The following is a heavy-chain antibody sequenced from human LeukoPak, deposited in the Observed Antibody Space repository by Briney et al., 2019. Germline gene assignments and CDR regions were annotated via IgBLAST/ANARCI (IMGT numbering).Heavy chain of an antibody. J-gene: IGHJ3*02. D-gene: IGHD3-3*01. CDR2: RNANNDGS. CDR3: ARKRGVGVDTNAFDM. CDR1: GYTLTGYH. Sequence: APVRVSCTASGYTLTGYHMHWGRRAPGQGGEWRGWRNANNDGSIYAQKFQGRVTMTRDTSINTAYMELSRLRSDDTAVYYCARKRGVGVDTNAFDMWGQGTMVTVSS. V-gene: IGHV1-2*02.